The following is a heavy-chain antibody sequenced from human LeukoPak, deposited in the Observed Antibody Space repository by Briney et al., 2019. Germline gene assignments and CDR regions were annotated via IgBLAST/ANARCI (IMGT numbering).Heavy chain of an antibody. CDR1: GYSINSGYY. D-gene: IGHD3-3*01. Sequence: PSETLSLTCTVSGYSINSGYYWGWIRQPPVKGLEWIGSIYHSGSTYYNPSLKSRVTISVDTSKNQFSLKLSSVTAADTAVYYCARATSGEKWYYDFWSGRNHNYWFDPWGRGTLVTVSS. CDR2: IYHSGST. J-gene: IGHJ5*02. CDR3: ARATSGEKWYYDFWSGRNHNYWFDP. V-gene: IGHV4-38-2*02.